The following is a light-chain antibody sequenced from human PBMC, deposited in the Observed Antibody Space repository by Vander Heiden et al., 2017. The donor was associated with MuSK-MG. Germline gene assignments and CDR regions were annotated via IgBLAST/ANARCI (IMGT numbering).Light chain of an antibody. CDR3: QLYDSSPPFT. Sequence: DIQMTQSPSSLSASVGDRVTITCRASQGISNSLAWYQQKPVKAPKLLLFAASRLEGGVPSRFSRSRSGTDYTLTISSLQPEDFAPYYCQLYDSSPPFTFGHGTTVDLK. J-gene: IGKJ3*01. CDR2: AAS. V-gene: IGKV1-NL1*01. CDR1: QGISNS.